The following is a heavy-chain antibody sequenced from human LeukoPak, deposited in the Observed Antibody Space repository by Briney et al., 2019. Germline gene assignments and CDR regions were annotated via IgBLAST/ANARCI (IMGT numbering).Heavy chain of an antibody. CDR2: YDPEDDER. CDR3: STETAGNY. D-gene: IGHD3-10*01. CDR1: GHTLRDLS. V-gene: IGHV1-24*01. J-gene: IGHJ4*02. Sequence: ASVKVPCKAFGHTLRDLSIHWVQQAPGKGLEWMGGYDPEDDERIYSEKFLGRVTLTEDTSTDTAYMELTSLRSDDTAVYYCSTETAGNYWGQGTLVTVSS.